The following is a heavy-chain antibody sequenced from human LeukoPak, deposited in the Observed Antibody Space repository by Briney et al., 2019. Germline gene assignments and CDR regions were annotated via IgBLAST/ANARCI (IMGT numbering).Heavy chain of an antibody. J-gene: IGHJ4*02. Sequence: SQTLSLTCTVSGGSISSGRYYWSWIRQPAGKGLEWIGRIYTSGSTNYNPSLKSRVTISVDTSKNQFSLKLSSVTAADTAVYYCARVRSGTYSDQYYFDFWGQGTLVTVSS. D-gene: IGHD1-26*01. CDR1: GGSISSGRYY. CDR2: IYTSGST. V-gene: IGHV4-61*02. CDR3: ARVRSGTYSDQYYFDF.